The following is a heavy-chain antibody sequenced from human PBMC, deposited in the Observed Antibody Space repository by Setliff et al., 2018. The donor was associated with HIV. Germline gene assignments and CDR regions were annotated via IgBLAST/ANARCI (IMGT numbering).Heavy chain of an antibody. V-gene: IGHV4-39*01. CDR1: GDSIRSRSFY. J-gene: IGHJ5*01. D-gene: IGHD3-3*01. CDR2: IYYVGST. Sequence: PSETLSLTCNVSGDSIRSRSFYWAWVRQPPGERPEWIGTIYYVGSTYYNPYLKSRASIFVDTSKNQFSLKLYSVTAADTAVCYCAGGFWGGPLFDPWGRGTLVTVSS. CDR3: AGGFWGGPLFDP.